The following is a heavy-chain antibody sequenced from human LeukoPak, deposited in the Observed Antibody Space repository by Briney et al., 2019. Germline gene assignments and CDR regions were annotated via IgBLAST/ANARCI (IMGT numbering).Heavy chain of an antibody. J-gene: IGHJ4*02. CDR3: ARGPAYYYDSSGYLDY. D-gene: IGHD3-22*01. Sequence: GASVKVSCKASGYTFTSYYMHWVRQAPGQGLEWMGIINPSGGSTSYAQKFQGRVTMTRDTSASTAYMELSSLRSEDMAVYYCARGPAYYYDSSGYLDYWGQGTLVTVSS. CDR1: GYTFTSYY. CDR2: INPSGGST. V-gene: IGHV1-46*01.